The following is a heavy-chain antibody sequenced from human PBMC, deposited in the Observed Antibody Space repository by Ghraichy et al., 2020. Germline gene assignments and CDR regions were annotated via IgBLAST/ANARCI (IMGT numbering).Heavy chain of an antibody. CDR1: GGSISSSSYY. Sequence: SETLSLTCTVSGGSISSSSYYWGWIRQPPGKGLEWIGSIYYSGSTYYNPSLKSRVTISVDTSKNQFSLKLSSVTAADTAVYYCARRPPAWRGYYFDYWGQGTLVTVSS. J-gene: IGHJ4*02. D-gene: IGHD6-6*01. CDR3: ARRPPAWRGYYFDY. V-gene: IGHV4-39*07. CDR2: IYYSGST.